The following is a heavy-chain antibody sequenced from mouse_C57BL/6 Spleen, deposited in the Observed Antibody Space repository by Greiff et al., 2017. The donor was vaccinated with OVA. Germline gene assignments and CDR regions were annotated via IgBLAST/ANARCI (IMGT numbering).Heavy chain of an antibody. D-gene: IGHD1-2*01. CDR3: ARDRVRHQAYFDV. V-gene: IGHV5-4*01. Sequence: EVKVEESGGGLVKPGGSLKLSCAASGFTFSSYAMSWVRQTPEKRLEWVATISDGGSYTYYPDNVKGRFTISRDNAKNNLYLQMSHLKSEDTAMYYCARDRVRHQAYFDVWGTGTTVTVSS. J-gene: IGHJ1*03. CDR1: GFTFSSYA. CDR2: ISDGGSYT.